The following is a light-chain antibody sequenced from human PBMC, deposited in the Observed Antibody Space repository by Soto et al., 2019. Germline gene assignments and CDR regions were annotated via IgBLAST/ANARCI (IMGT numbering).Light chain of an antibody. V-gene: IGKV1-9*01. CDR2: DAS. J-gene: IGKJ5*01. CDR3: QQSETYPLT. Sequence: IQLTQSPSSLSASVGDRVTITFRASQGISSYLGWYQQKPGKAPNLLIYDASTLMSGVPSRFSGSGSGTEFTLTISSLQPGDFATYYCQQSETYPLTFGQGTRLEI. CDR1: QGISSY.